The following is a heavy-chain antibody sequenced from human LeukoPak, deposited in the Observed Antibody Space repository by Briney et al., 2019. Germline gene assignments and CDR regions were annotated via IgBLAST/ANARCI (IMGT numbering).Heavy chain of an antibody. D-gene: IGHD3-3*01. CDR1: GYTLTELS. V-gene: IGHV1-24*01. J-gene: IGHJ6*02. CDR2: FDPEDGET. CDR3: ATGYGPKDTIFGVVIGNLYYYYGMDV. Sequence: GASVKVSCKVSGYTLTELSMHWVRQAPGKGLEWMGGFDPEDGETIYAQKFQGRVTMTEDTSTDTAYMELSSLRSEDTAVYYCATGYGPKDTIFGVVIGNLYYYYGMDVWGQGTTVTVSS.